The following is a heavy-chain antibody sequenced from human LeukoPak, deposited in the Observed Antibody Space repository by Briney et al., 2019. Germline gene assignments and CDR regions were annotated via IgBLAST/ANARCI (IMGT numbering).Heavy chain of an antibody. CDR1: GFPFSSYA. Sequence: PGGSLRLSCSASGFPFSSYAMHCVRQAPGKGLEYVSAISDSGGSTYYADSVKGRFTISRDNSKNTLYLQMSSLRAEDTAVYFCARALNGWPAYWSEGTLVTVSS. CDR2: ISDSGGST. D-gene: IGHD6-19*01. V-gene: IGHV3-64D*09. CDR3: ARALNGWPAY. J-gene: IGHJ4*02.